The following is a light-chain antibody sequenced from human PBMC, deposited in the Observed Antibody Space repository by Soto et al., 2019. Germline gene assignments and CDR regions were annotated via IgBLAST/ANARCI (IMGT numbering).Light chain of an antibody. Sequence: EIALTQSPGTLSLSPGERATLSCRASQSVSSSYLAWYQQKPGQAPRLLIYGASSRATGIPDRFSGSESGTDFTLTISRLEPEDFAVYSCQQYGSSPLTFGGRTKVEIK. CDR1: QSVSSSY. CDR2: GAS. V-gene: IGKV3-20*01. CDR3: QQYGSSPLT. J-gene: IGKJ4*01.